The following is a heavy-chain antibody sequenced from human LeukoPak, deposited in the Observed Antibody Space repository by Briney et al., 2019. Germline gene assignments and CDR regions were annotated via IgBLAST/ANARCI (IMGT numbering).Heavy chain of an antibody. CDR1: GFTFSSYW. V-gene: IGHV3-74*01. D-gene: IGHD2-21*02. Sequence: GGSLRLSCAASGFTFSSYWMNWVRQAPGKGLVWVSRIASDGSSTTYADSVKGRFSISRDNAKNTLYLQMNSLRAEDTAVYYCARELYCGGDCYSYYFDYWGQGTLVTVSS. CDR3: ARELYCGGDCYSYYFDY. J-gene: IGHJ4*02. CDR2: IASDGSST.